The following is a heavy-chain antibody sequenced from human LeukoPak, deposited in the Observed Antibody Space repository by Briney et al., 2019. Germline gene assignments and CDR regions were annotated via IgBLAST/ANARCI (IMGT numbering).Heavy chain of an antibody. CDR1: GYTFTSYG. D-gene: IGHD5-12*01. Sequence: ASVKVSCKASGYTFTSYGISWVRQAPGQGLEWMGWISAYIGNTNYAQKLQGRVTMTTDTSTSTAYMELRSLRSDDTAVYYCARFPKASAHGHFQHWGQGTLVTVSS. CDR2: ISAYIGNT. V-gene: IGHV1-18*01. J-gene: IGHJ1*01. CDR3: ARFPKASAHGHFQH.